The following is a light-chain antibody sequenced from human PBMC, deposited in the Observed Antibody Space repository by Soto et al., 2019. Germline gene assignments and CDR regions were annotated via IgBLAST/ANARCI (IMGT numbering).Light chain of an antibody. V-gene: IGLV1-40*01. J-gene: IGLJ2*01. Sequence: QPVLTQPPSVSGAPGQRVTISCTGSCSNIGAGYDVHWYQQLPGTAPKLLIYSNSNRPSGVPDRFSGSKSGTSASLAITGLQAEDEADYYCQSYDSSLSAVVFGGGTKLTVL. CDR3: QSYDSSLSAVV. CDR2: SNS. CDR1: CSNIGAGYD.